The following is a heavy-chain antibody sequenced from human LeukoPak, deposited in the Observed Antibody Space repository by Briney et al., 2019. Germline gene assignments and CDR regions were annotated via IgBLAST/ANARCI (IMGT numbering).Heavy chain of an antibody. CDR2: IIPIFGTA. V-gene: IGHV1-69*05. J-gene: IGHJ4*02. D-gene: IGHD6-13*01. CDR3: ATKIAAAGRGPFDY. Sequence: SVKVSCKASGGTFSSYAISWVRQAPGQGLEWMGGIIPIFGTANYAQKFQGRVTITTDESTTTAYMELSSLRSEDTAVYYCATKIAAAGRGPFDYWGQGTLVTVSS. CDR1: GGTFSSYA.